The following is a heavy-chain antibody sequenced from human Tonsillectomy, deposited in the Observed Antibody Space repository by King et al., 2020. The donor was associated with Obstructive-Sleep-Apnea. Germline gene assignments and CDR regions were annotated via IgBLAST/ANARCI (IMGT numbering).Heavy chain of an antibody. D-gene: IGHD2-2*01. J-gene: IGHJ6*04. CDR2: ISSSSSTI. Sequence: VQLVESGGGLVQPGGSLRLSCAASGFTFSSYSMNWVRQAPGKGLEWVSYISSSSSTIYYADSVKGRFTISRDNAKNSLYLQMNSLRAEDTAVYYCARDRKYCSSTSCYGNYYYYYGMDVWGKGTTVTVSS. CDR3: ARDRKYCSSTSCYGNYYYYYGMDV. V-gene: IGHV3-48*04. CDR1: GFTFSSYS.